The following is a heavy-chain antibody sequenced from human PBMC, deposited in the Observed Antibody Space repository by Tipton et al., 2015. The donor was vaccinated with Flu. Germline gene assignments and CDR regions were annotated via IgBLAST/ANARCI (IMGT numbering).Heavy chain of an antibody. CDR2: VHRSGHT. V-gene: IGHV4-38-2*01. J-gene: IGHJ6*02. D-gene: IGHD3-3*01. Sequence: TLSLTCSVSGDSIGGSYYWGWIRQPPGKGLEWIGNVHRSGHTYYNTSLKSRVSFSVDTAKNHFSLKVTSVTAADTAVYYCARSLIGIFGVVEGDHGLDVWGQGTTVTVSS. CDR1: GDSIGGSYY. CDR3: ARSLIGIFGVVEGDHGLDV.